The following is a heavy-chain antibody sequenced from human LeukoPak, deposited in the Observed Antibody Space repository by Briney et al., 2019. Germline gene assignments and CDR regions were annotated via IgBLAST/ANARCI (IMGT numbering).Heavy chain of an antibody. CDR3: ARGGAARLHFQN. CDR1: GGSISTYY. CDR2: IYHSGST. D-gene: IGHD6-6*01. V-gene: IGHV4-59*01. Sequence: SETLSLTCTVSGGSISTYYWNWIRQPPGKGLEWIGYIYHSGSTNYNPSLQSRVTISEDTSKNQFSLNLNSVTAADTAVYYCARGGAARLHFQNWGQGTLVTVSS. J-gene: IGHJ1*01.